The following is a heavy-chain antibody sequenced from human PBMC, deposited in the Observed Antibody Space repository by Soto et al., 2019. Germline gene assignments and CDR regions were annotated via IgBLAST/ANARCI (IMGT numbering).Heavy chain of an antibody. V-gene: IGHV3-23*01. D-gene: IGHD2-15*01. CDR3: AKWAVVAAMDYYYYYGMDV. Sequence: EVQLLESGGGLVQPGGSLRLSCAASGFTFSSYAMSWVRQAPGKGLEWVSAISGSGGSTYYADSVKGRFTVSRDNSKNTLYLQMNSLRAEDTAVYYCAKWAVVAAMDYYYYYGMDVWGQGTTVTVSS. J-gene: IGHJ6*02. CDR2: ISGSGGST. CDR1: GFTFSSYA.